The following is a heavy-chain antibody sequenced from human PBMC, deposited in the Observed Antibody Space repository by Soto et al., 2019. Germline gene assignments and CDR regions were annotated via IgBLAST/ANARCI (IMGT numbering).Heavy chain of an antibody. CDR2: IVVGSGNT. J-gene: IGHJ3*02. Sequence: SVKVSCKASGFTFTSSAVQWVRQARGQRLEWIGWIVVGSGNTNYAQKFQERVTITRDMSTSTAYMELSSLRSEDTAVYYCAAAYYYDSSGYYPSAFDIWGQGTMVTVSS. CDR1: GFTFTSSA. V-gene: IGHV1-58*01. D-gene: IGHD3-22*01. CDR3: AAAYYYDSSGYYPSAFDI.